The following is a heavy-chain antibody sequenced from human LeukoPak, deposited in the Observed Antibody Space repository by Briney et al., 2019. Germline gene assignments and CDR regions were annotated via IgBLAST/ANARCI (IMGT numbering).Heavy chain of an antibody. CDR1: GGSISSYY. CDR2: IYYSGST. J-gene: IGHJ4*02. V-gene: IGHV4-59*12. D-gene: IGHD3-22*01. Sequence: PSETLSLTCTVSGGSISSYYWSWIRQPPGKGLEWIGYIYYSGSTNYNPSLKSRVTISVDTSKNQFSLQLNSVTPEDTAVYYCARSGRGEVGSGYRFDYWGQGTLVTVSS. CDR3: ARSGRGEVGSGYRFDY.